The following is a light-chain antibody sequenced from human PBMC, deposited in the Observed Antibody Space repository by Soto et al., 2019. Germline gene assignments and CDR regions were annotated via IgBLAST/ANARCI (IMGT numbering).Light chain of an antibody. Sequence: EIVLTQSPATLSLSPGERATLSCRASQSVSSSYLAWYQQKPGQAPRLLIYGASSRATGIPDRFSGSGSGTDFTLIISRLEPEDFAVYYCQQYGSSPRTFGQGTKVDI. CDR3: QQYGSSPRT. V-gene: IGKV3-20*01. CDR2: GAS. J-gene: IGKJ1*01. CDR1: QSVSSSY.